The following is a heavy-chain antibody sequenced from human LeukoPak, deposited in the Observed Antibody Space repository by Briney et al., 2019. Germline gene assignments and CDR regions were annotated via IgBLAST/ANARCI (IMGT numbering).Heavy chain of an antibody. Sequence: SVKVSCKASGGTFSSYAISWVRQAPGQGLEWMGRIIPILGIANYAQKFQGRVTITADKSTSTAYMELSSLRFEDTAVYYCARGAKDYYDSSLDYWGQGTLVTVSS. CDR1: GGTFSSYA. D-gene: IGHD3-22*01. V-gene: IGHV1-69*04. CDR2: IIPILGIA. J-gene: IGHJ4*02. CDR3: ARGAKDYYDSSLDY.